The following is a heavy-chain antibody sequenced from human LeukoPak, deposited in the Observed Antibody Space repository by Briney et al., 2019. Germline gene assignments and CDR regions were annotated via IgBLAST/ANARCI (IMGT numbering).Heavy chain of an antibody. J-gene: IGHJ4*02. CDR2: MNPISGIT. D-gene: IGHD5-18*01. Sequence: GAPVKVSCKAFGYTFTRYDVRWVRQATGHGLEWRGWMNPISGITGYAQKFKGRVTMTRNTSIDTAYMELSSLRTEDTAVYYCASLDTAMALDYWGQGTLVTVSS. CDR3: ASLDTAMALDY. V-gene: IGHV1-8*01. CDR1: GYTFTRYD.